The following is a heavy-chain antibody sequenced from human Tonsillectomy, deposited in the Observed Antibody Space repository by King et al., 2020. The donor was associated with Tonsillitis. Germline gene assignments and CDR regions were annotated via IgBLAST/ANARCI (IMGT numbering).Heavy chain of an antibody. D-gene: IGHD2/OR15-2a*01. Sequence: HVQLVQSGAEVKKPGASVTVSCKVSGYTLTEFSIHWVRQAPGKGLEWMGGFDPEDGDTIYVQKFQGRVTMTEDTSTDTAYMELSSLRFEDTAVYYCGVCNTLGYYFHYWGQGTLVTVSS. J-gene: IGHJ4*02. CDR3: GVCNTLGYYFHY. CDR2: FDPEDGDT. CDR1: GYTLTEFS. V-gene: IGHV1-24*01.